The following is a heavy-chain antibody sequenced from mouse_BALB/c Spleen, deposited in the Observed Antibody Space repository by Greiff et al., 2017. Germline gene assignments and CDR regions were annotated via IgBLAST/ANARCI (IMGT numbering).Heavy chain of an antibody. CDR2: ISSGSSTI. V-gene: IGHV5-17*02. CDR3: ARRYGNPFYAMDY. CDR1: GFTFSSFG. J-gene: IGHJ4*01. Sequence: EVQLVESGGGLVQPGGSRKLSCAASGFTFSSFGMHWVRQAPEKGLEWVAYISSGSSTIYYADTVKGRFTISRDNPKNTLFLQMTSLRSEDTAMYYCARRYGNPFYAMDYWGQGTSVTVSS. D-gene: IGHD2-1*01.